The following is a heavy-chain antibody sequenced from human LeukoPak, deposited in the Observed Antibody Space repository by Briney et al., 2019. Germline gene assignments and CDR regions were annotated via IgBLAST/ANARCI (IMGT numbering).Heavy chain of an antibody. D-gene: IGHD3-10*01. CDR1: GYTFTSYG. CDR3: ARDRIGGSEYDY. CDR2: IIPIFGTA. Sequence: ASVKVSCKASGYTFTSYGISWVRQAPGQGLEWMGGIIPIFGTANYAQEFQGRVTITADKSTSTAYMELSSLRSEDTAVYYCARDRIGGSEYDYWGQGTLVTVSS. V-gene: IGHV1-69*06. J-gene: IGHJ4*02.